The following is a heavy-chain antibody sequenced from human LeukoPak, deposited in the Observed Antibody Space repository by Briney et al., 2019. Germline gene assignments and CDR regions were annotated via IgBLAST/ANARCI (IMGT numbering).Heavy chain of an antibody. J-gene: IGHJ4*02. CDR2: ISSENTYI. CDR3: AKAPVTTCSGAYCYPFDY. V-gene: IGHV3-21*04. Sequence: PGGSLRLSCEASGFTFSRYTMNWVRHIPGKGLEWVSSISSENTYIYYADSLKGRFTISRDSSKNTLYLQMNRLRAEDAPVYYCAKAPVTTCSGAYCYPFDYWGQGTLVTVSS. CDR1: GFTFSRYT. D-gene: IGHD2-21*01.